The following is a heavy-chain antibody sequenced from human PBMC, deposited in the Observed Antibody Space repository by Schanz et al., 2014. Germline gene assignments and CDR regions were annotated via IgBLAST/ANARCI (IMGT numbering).Heavy chain of an antibody. J-gene: IGHJ6*02. D-gene: IGHD6-13*01. V-gene: IGHV3-21*01. Sequence: EVHLVESGGGLVKRGGSLRLSCAASGFTISSYSMNWVRQAPGKGLEWVSSISHSGGSKYYADSVKGRFTISRDNAKTSLYLQMNSLRAEDTAVYYCAREEGWGIAAAGPKHYYYGMDVWGQGTTVTVSS. CDR3: AREEGWGIAAAGPKHYYYGMDV. CDR2: ISHSGGSK. CDR1: GFTISSYS.